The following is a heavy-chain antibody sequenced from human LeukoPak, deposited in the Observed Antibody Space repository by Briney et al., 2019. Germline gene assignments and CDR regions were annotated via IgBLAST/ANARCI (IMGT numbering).Heavy chain of an antibody. V-gene: IGHV4-59*01. CDR2: IYYSGST. J-gene: IGHJ4*02. Sequence: ESSETLSLTCTVSGGSISSYYWSWIRQPPGKGLEWIGYIYYSGSTNYNPSLKSRVTISVDTSKNQFSLKLSSVTAADTAVYYCAREVTMIVDYWGQGTLVTVSS. CDR3: AREVTMIVDY. CDR1: GGSISSYY. D-gene: IGHD3-22*01.